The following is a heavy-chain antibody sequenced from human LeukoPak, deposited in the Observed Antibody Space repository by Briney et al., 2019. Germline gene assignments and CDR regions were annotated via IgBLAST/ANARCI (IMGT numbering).Heavy chain of an antibody. CDR2: MYYRGNT. CDR3: ARLYGNYQNYFDY. Sequence: SETLSLTCTVSGGSISTITYYWGWIRQPPGKGLEWVGHMYYRGNTFYNPSLKSRVTISVDTSKNQFSLKLRSVTAADAAVYYCARLYGNYQNYFDYWGQGTLVTVSS. J-gene: IGHJ4*02. CDR1: GGSISTITYY. D-gene: IGHD1-7*01. V-gene: IGHV4-39*07.